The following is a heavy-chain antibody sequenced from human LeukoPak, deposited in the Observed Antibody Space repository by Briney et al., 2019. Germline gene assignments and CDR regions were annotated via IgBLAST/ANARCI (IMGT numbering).Heavy chain of an antibody. V-gene: IGHV1-69*11. CDR3: ARAHYYDSSGYYSLEAFDI. CDR2: IIPILGTA. Sequence: ASVKVSRKASGGTFSSYAISWVRQAPGQGLEWMGRIIPILGTANYAQKFQGRVTITADESTSTAYMELSSLRSEDTAVYYCARAHYYDSSGYYSLEAFDIWGQGTMVTVSA. CDR1: GGTFSSYA. D-gene: IGHD3-22*01. J-gene: IGHJ3*02.